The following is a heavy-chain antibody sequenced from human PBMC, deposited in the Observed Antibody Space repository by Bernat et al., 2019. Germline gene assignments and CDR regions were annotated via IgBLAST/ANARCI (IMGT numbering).Heavy chain of an antibody. Sequence: VQLVESGGGVVQPGTSLRLSCAASRFTFSTYAMHWVRQAPGKGLEWVALISYDGSTKYFADSVKGRFTISRDNSKNTLYLQMNGLRAEDAAVYYWAREPAGGITIFGTLDYWGQGTLVTVSS. CDR1: RFTFSTYA. V-gene: IGHV3-30-3*01. CDR2: ISYDGSTK. J-gene: IGHJ4*02. D-gene: IGHD3-3*01. CDR3: AREPAGGITIFGTLDY.